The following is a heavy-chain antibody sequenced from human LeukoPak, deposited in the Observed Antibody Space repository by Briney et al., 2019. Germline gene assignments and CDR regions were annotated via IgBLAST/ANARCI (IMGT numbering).Heavy chain of an antibody. J-gene: IGHJ4*02. CDR1: GFTFSDFY. CDR2: IHIHTGNT. V-gene: IGHV4-38-2*02. CDR3: ATDISSGWLISIVY. Sequence: LRLSCAASGFTFSDFYMSWIRQPPGKGLEWIGSIHIHTGNTYYSPSLQSRVTISADTPKNKFSLKVNSVTAADTAVYYCATDISSGWLISIVYWGQGTLVTVSS. D-gene: IGHD6-19*01.